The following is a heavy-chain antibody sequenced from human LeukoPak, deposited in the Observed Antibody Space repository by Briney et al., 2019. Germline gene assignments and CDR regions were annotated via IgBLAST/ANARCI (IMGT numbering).Heavy chain of an antibody. D-gene: IGHD5-18*01. CDR2: IKNGGSGT. J-gene: IGHJ4*02. Sequence: GGSLRLSCAASGFTFSNYWMHWVRQAPGKGLVWVSRIKNGGSGTIYADSVKGRFTISRDNAKNTLYLQMNSLRAEDTAVYYCARNQSTSMEFWGQGTLVTVSS. V-gene: IGHV3-74*01. CDR1: GFTFSNYW. CDR3: ARNQSTSMEF.